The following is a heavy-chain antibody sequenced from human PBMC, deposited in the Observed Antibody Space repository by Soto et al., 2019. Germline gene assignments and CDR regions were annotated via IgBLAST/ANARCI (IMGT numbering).Heavy chain of an antibody. V-gene: IGHV3-15*07. J-gene: IGHJ4*02. Sequence: GGSLRLSCAASGFTFSNAWMNWVRQAPGKGLEWVGRIKSKTDGGTTDYAAPVKGRFTISRDDSKNTLYLQMNSLKTEDTAVYYCTTLYDSSGYYAMGNLDYWGQGTLVTVSS. CDR2: IKSKTDGGTT. CDR1: GFTFSNAW. CDR3: TTLYDSSGYYAMGNLDY. D-gene: IGHD3-22*01.